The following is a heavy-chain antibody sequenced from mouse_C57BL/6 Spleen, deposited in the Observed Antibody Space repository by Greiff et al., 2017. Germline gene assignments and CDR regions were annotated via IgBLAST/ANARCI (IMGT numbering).Heavy chain of an antibody. D-gene: IGHD2-4*01. CDR1: GYAFSSSW. Sequence: VQLQQSGPELVKPGASVKISCKASGYAFSSSWMNWVKQRPGKGLEWIGRIYPGDGDTNYNGKFKGKATLTADKSSSTAYMQLSSLTSEDSAVYFCARMPYDYDGYWYFDVWGTGTTVTVSS. CDR3: ARMPYDYDGYWYFDV. V-gene: IGHV1-82*01. CDR2: IYPGDGDT. J-gene: IGHJ1*03.